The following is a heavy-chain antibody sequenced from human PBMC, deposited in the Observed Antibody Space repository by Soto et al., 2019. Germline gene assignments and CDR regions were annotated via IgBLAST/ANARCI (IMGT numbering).Heavy chain of an antibody. J-gene: IGHJ4*02. Sequence: GGSLRLSCEASGFTLRNYAMTWIRQAPGKGLEWVSLVSANDGGASYEAPVKTRCTISTDHSRNTAYLQMDSLRVDDTATYYCAKAKYDYNWDNSPPFDYWGQGTLVTVSS. CDR1: GFTLRNYA. CDR2: VSANDGGA. D-gene: IGHD1-20*01. CDR3: AKAKYDYNWDNSPPFDY. V-gene: IGHV3-23*01.